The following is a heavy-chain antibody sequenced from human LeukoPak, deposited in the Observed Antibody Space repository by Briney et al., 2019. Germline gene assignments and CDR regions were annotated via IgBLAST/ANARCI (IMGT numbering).Heavy chain of an antibody. J-gene: IGHJ4*02. CDR3: TTGYNSGSDY. V-gene: IGHV3-15*01. Sequence: AGGSLRLSCAASGFTFSNAWMSWVRQAPGKGLEWVGRIKTKSDGGTTDYAAPVKGRFTISRDDSKNTLYLQMNSLKTEDTAVYYCTTGYNSGSDYWGQGTLVTVSS. CDR1: GFTFSNAW. D-gene: IGHD6-19*01. CDR2: IKTKSDGGTT.